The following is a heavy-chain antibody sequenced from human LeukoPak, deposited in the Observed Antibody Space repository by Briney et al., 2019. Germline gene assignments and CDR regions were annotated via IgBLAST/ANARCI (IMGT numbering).Heavy chain of an antibody. J-gene: IGHJ5*02. CDR3: ARRRYQYNWFDP. Sequence: ASVKVSCKASGYTFTSYGISWVRQATGQGLEWMGWMNPNSGNTGYAQKFQGRVTMTRNTSISTAYMELSSLRSEDTAVYYCARRRYQYNWFDPWGQGTLVTVSS. D-gene: IGHD2-2*01. V-gene: IGHV1-8*02. CDR1: GYTFTSYG. CDR2: MNPNSGNT.